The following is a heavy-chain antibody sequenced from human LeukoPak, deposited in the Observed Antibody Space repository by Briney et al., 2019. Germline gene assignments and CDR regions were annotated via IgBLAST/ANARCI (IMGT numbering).Heavy chain of an antibody. CDR1: RFIFSIYA. V-gene: IGHV3-23*01. Sequence: PGGSLRLSCAVSRFIFSIYAMSWVRQAPGKGLEWVSVISGSGGSTYHADSVKGRFTISRDNAKNTLYLQIGSLRADDTAVYYCTRMSREAPGLPDLWGQGTLVTVSS. CDR2: ISGSGGST. D-gene: IGHD5-24*01. CDR3: TRMSREAPGLPDL. J-gene: IGHJ5*02.